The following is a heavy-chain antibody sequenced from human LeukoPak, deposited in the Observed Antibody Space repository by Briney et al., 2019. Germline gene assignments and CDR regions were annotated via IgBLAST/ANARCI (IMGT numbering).Heavy chain of an antibody. CDR1: GYTLTELS. Sequence: ASVKVSCKVSGYTLTELSMHWVRQAPGKGLEWMGGFDPEDGETIYAQKFQGRVTMTEDTSTDTAYMELSSLRSEDTAVYYCATSATRDGYNEGIFDYWGQGTLVTVSS. CDR2: FDPEDGET. V-gene: IGHV1-24*01. D-gene: IGHD5-24*01. J-gene: IGHJ4*02. CDR3: ATSATRDGYNEGIFDY.